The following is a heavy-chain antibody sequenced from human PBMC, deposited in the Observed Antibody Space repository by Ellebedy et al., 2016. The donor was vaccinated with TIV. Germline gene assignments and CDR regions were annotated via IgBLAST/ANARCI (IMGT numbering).Heavy chain of an antibody. V-gene: IGHV3-21*01. Sequence: GESLKISCAASGFTFSSYSMNWLRQAPGKGLEWVSSISSSSSYIYYADSVKGRFTISRDNAKNSLYLQMNSLRAEDTAVYYCARPMQWLAIDYWGQGTLVTVSS. D-gene: IGHD6-19*01. CDR3: ARPMQWLAIDY. CDR2: ISSSSSYI. CDR1: GFTFSSYS. J-gene: IGHJ4*02.